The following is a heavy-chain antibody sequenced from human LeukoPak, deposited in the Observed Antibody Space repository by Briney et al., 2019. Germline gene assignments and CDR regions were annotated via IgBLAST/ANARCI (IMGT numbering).Heavy chain of an antibody. CDR1: GFTFGDYA. CDR2: IRSKAYGGTT. J-gene: IGHJ6*03. D-gene: IGHD2-2*01. V-gene: IGHV3-49*03. Sequence: GGSLRLSCTASGFTFGDYAVSWFRQAPGKGLEWVGFIRSKAYGGTTEYAASVKGRFTNSRDDSKSIAYLQMNSLKTEDTAVYYCTRAPSPVVVPAVTHYYYMDVWGKGTTVTVSS. CDR3: TRAPSPVVVPAVTHYYYMDV.